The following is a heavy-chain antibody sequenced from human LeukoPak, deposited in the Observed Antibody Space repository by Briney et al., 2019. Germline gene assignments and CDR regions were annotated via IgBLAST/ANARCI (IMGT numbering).Heavy chain of an antibody. CDR3: ARQSSSGSGVY. CDR2: IYPGDSNI. J-gene: IGHJ4*02. CDR1: GYSFPTYW. V-gene: IGHV5-51*01. D-gene: IGHD3-22*01. Sequence: GESLKISCKGSGYSFPTYWIGWVRQMPGKGLEWMGIIYPGDSNIRYSPSFQGQVTISADKSISTAYLHWSSLKASDTGMYICARQSSSGSGVYWGQGTLVTVSS.